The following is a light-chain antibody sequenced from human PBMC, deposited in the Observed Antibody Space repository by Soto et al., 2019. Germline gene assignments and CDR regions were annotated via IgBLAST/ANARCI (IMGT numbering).Light chain of an antibody. CDR2: DAS. CDR3: LQHNSVLT. Sequence: DIQMTQSPPSLSASVGDRVTITCRASQGIGKDLGWYQQKPGKAPKRLIHDASSLDSGVPSRFSGSGSGTEFTLTISSLQPEDLATYYCLQHNSVLTFGGGTKVDIK. CDR1: QGIGKD. V-gene: IGKV1-17*01. J-gene: IGKJ4*01.